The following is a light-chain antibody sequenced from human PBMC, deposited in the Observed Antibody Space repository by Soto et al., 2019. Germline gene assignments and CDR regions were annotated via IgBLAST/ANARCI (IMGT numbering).Light chain of an antibody. Sequence: QSVLTQPPSVSGAPGQTVTISCTGGSSNIGAGFDVHWYQHVPGTAPKLLIYGNTDRPSGVPDRFSGSKSGTSASLAITGLQPDDEADYYCQSYDTSLSASGVFGGGTKVTVL. V-gene: IGLV1-40*01. CDR2: GNT. CDR3: QSYDTSLSASGV. CDR1: SSNIGAGFD. J-gene: IGLJ3*02.